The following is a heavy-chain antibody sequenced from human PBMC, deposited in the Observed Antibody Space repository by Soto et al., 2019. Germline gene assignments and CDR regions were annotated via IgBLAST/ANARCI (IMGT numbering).Heavy chain of an antibody. V-gene: IGHV1-69*06. Sequence: ASVKVSCKASGGTFSSYAISWVRQAPRQGLEWMGGIIPIFGTANYAQKFQGRVTITADKSTSTAYMELSSLRSEDTAVYYCARARMTTVTPGRNYYYYGMDVWGQGTKVTVSS. CDR3: ARARMTTVTPGRNYYYYGMDV. CDR1: GGTFSSYA. D-gene: IGHD4-17*01. J-gene: IGHJ6*02. CDR2: IIPIFGTA.